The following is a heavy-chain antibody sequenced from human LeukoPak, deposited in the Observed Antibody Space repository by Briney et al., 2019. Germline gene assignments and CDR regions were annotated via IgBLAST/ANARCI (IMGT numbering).Heavy chain of an antibody. CDR3: ARDRVNGAGKYNWFDP. V-gene: IGHV1-69*05. Sequence: ASVKVSCKASGGTFSSYAISWVRQAPGQGLEWMGRIIPIFGTANYAQKFQGRVTITTDESTSTAYMELSSLRSEDTAVYYCARDRVNGAGKYNWFDPWGQGTLVTVSS. D-gene: IGHD1-1*01. CDR2: IIPIFGTA. CDR1: GGTFSSYA. J-gene: IGHJ5*02.